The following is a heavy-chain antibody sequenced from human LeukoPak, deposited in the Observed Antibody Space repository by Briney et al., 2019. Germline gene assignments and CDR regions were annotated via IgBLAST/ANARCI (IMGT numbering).Heavy chain of an antibody. CDR1: GGSISSYY. Sequence: PSETQSLPCTVSGGSISSYYWSWIRQPPGKELEWIGYIYYSGSTNYDPSLKSRVTISVDTSKNQFSLKLSSVTAADTAVYYCARVASADVFDYWDQEATVIVSS. CDR2: IYYSGST. D-gene: IGHD6-6*01. J-gene: IGHJ4*02. CDR3: ARVASADVFDY. V-gene: IGHV4-59*01.